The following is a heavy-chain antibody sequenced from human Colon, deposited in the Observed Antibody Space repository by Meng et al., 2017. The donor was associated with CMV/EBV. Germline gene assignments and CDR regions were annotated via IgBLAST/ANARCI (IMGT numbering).Heavy chain of an antibody. CDR3: ARSLGYCSSGTCYTNWFDP. J-gene: IGHJ5*02. V-gene: IGHV1-18*01. CDR2: INVKDGNT. Sequence: HVQRVQSGAEVKKPGASVMVSCKASGYSFNHYGIAWGRQAPGQGLEWLGGINVKDGNTNYAENFQGRVTMTTDTSTSTAYLDLRSLRSDDTAVYFCARSLGYCSSGTCYTNWFDPWGQGTLVTVSS. CDR1: GYSFNHYG. D-gene: IGHD2-15*01.